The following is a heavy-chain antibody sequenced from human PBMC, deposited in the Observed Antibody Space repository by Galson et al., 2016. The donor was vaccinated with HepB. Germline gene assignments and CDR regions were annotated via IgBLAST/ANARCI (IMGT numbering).Heavy chain of an antibody. D-gene: IGHD6-19*01. V-gene: IGHV1-18*01. CDR2: ITTYNGNGKT. CDR1: GYTFTSYA. Sequence: SVKVSCKASGYTFTSYALSWVRQAPGQGLEWMGWITTYNGNGKTCYAQRFQGRVTMTTDTSTSTAYMELRSLRSDDTAVYYCAREGSGSVAGPRWFDPWGQGTLVTVSS. CDR3: AREGSGSVAGPRWFDP. J-gene: IGHJ5*02.